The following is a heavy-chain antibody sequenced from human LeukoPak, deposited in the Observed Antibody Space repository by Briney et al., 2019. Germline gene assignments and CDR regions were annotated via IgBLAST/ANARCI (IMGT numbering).Heavy chain of an antibody. CDR1: GGSISSYY. CDR2: IHDSGST. Sequence: PSETLSLTCTVSGGSISSYYWSWLRQPPGKGLEWIGYIHDSGSTKYNPSLKRRVTISVDTANNQFSLEVSSVTAADTAVYYCARGRIQLEYYHYYYMDVWGKGTTVTVSS. V-gene: IGHV4-59*01. J-gene: IGHJ6*03. D-gene: IGHD5-18*01. CDR3: ARGRIQLEYYHYYYMDV.